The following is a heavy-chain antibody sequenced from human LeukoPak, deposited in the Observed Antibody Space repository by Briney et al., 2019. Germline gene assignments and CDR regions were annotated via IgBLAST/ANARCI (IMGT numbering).Heavy chain of an antibody. Sequence: GGSLRLSCSVSGFIFRDFSMSWVCQAPGKGLDWVAKMNEYGSEIFYVDSVKGRFTISRDNGKNSLYLQMNRLRAEDTAVYYCARPRGCGSSRCNNFDYWGQGTLVTVSS. J-gene: IGHJ4*02. V-gene: IGHV3-7*01. CDR3: ARPRGCGSSRCNNFDY. CDR1: GFIFRDFS. CDR2: MNEYGSEI. D-gene: IGHD2-2*01.